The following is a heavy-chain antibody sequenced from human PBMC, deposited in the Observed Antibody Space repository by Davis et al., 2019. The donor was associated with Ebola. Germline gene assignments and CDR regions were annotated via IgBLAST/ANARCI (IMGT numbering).Heavy chain of an antibody. D-gene: IGHD5-12*01. CDR3: ARILDIEGY. CDR2: IYPGGSET. J-gene: IGHJ4*02. Sequence: GESLKISCKASEYSFTRYWIAWVRQMPGKGLECMGIIYPGGSETRYSPSFQGQVTISADKSISTAYLQWSSLKASDTAMYYCARILDIEGYWGQGTLVTVSS. CDR1: EYSFTRYW. V-gene: IGHV5-51*01.